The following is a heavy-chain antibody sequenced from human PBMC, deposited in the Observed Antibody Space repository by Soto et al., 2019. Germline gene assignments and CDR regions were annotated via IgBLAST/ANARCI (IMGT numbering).Heavy chain of an antibody. CDR3: ARDGYCSGGSCYSVPVFDY. Sequence: QVQLVESGGGVVQPGRSLRLSCAASGFTFSSYGMHWVRQAPGKGLEWVAVIWYDGSNKYYADSVKGRFTISRDNSKNTLYLQMNSLRAEDTAVYYCARDGYCSGGSCYSVPVFDYWGQGTWSPSPQ. V-gene: IGHV3-33*01. CDR2: IWYDGSNK. CDR1: GFTFSSYG. D-gene: IGHD2-15*01. J-gene: IGHJ4*02.